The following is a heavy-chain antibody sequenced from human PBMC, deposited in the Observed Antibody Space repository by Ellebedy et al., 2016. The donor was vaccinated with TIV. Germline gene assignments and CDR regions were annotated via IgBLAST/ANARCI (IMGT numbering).Heavy chain of an antibody. Sequence: AASVKVFCKASGYTFTSYGISWVRQAPGQGLEWMGWISAYNGNTNYAQKLQGRVTMTTDTSTSTAYMELRSLRSDDTAVYYCARRVAAAGPDYWGQGTLVTVSS. V-gene: IGHV1-18*01. D-gene: IGHD6-13*01. CDR2: ISAYNGNT. CDR1: GYTFTSYG. J-gene: IGHJ4*02. CDR3: ARRVAAAGPDY.